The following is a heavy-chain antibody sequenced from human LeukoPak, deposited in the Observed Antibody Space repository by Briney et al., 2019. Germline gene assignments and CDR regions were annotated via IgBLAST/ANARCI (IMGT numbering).Heavy chain of an antibody. CDR1: GYPFKTYG. CDR2: ISAYNGNT. V-gene: IGHV1-18*01. J-gene: IGHJ4*02. CDR3: ARPYYYDGYFDY. Sequence: GASVKVSCKASGYPFKTYGISWVRQAPGPELEWMGWISAYNGNTNYAQNLQGRVTMTTDTSTSTAYMELRSLRSDDTAVYYCARPYYYDGYFDYWGQGTLVTVSS. D-gene: IGHD3-22*01.